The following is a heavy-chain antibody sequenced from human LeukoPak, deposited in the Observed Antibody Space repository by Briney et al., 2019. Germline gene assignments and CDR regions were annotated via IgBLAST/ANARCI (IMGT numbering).Heavy chain of an antibody. V-gene: IGHV4-4*02. CDR1: GGSISSSNW. CDR3: ARDSEGSYYFDY. D-gene: IGHD1-26*01. Sequence: SGTLSLTCAVSGGSISSSNWWSWVRQPPGKGLEWIGEIYHSGSTNYTPSLTSRVAISVDKSKNQFSLKLSSVTAADTAVYYCARDSEGSYYFDYWGQGALVTVSS. CDR2: IYHSGST. J-gene: IGHJ4*02.